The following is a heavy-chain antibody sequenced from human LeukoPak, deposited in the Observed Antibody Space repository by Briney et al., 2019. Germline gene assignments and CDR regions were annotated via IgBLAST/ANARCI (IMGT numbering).Heavy chain of an antibody. J-gene: IGHJ3*02. D-gene: IGHD3-10*01. CDR2: INPKSGGT. V-gene: IGHV1-2*02. Sequence: ASVKVSCKVSGYTLTELSMHWVRQAPGKGLEWMGWINPKSGGTNYAQKFQGRVTMTRDTSISTAYMDMNSLRSDDTAVYYCARNLWFGESSDAFDMWGQGTMVTVSS. CDR3: ARNLWFGESSDAFDM. CDR1: GYTLTELS.